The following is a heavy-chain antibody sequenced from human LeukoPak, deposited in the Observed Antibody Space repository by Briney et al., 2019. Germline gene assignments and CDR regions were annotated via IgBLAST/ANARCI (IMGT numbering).Heavy chain of an antibody. CDR1: GFTVSSNY. J-gene: IGHJ4*02. Sequence: GGSLRLSCAASGFTVSSNYMSWVRQAPGKGLEWVSSIYSGGSTYYTDSVKGRFTISRDNSKNTLYLQMNSLRAEDTAVYYCARDLAGYNSFDYWNQGTLVTVSS. CDR3: ARDLAGYNSFDY. D-gene: IGHD1-1*01. V-gene: IGHV3-66*01. CDR2: IYSGGST.